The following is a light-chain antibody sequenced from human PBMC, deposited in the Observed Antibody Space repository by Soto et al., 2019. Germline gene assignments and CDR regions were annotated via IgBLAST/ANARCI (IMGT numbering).Light chain of an antibody. CDR2: DVS. Sequence: QSALTQPASVSGSPGQSITISCTGTSNDVGDYNYVSWVQQHPGKAPRLIIYDVSNRPSGVSNRFSGSKSGNTASLTISGLQAEDEADYYCNSYTPSSTVFGGGTKVTVL. CDR3: NSYTPSSTV. J-gene: IGLJ3*02. CDR1: SNDVGDYNY. V-gene: IGLV2-14*03.